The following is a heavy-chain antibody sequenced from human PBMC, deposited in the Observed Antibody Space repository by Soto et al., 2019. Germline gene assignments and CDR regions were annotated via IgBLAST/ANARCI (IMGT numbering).Heavy chain of an antibody. V-gene: IGHV1-69*05. D-gene: IGHD2-15*01. CDR1: GGTFSSYA. CDR2: IIPIFGTA. J-gene: IGHJ6*02. Sequence: SVKVSCKASGGTFSSYAISWVRQAPGQGLEWMGGIIPIFGTANYAQKFQGRVTITRDTSASTAYMELSSLRSEDTAVYYCASSYCSGGSCYDYYYGMDVWGQGTTVTVSS. CDR3: ASSYCSGGSCYDYYYGMDV.